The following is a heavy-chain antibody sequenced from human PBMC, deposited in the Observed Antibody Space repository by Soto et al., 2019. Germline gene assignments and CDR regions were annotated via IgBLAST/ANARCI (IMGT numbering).Heavy chain of an antibody. Sequence: GLSRRLSCGAGGFSCSTYAMHCVRKAPGKGLKYVSAISSNGRSTYYANSVKGRFTISRDNSKNTLYLQMDSLRAEDMAVYYCARDRYTNGVCYAPSDYWGQGTLVTVSS. CDR3: ARDRYTNGVCYAPSDY. J-gene: IGHJ4*02. D-gene: IGHD2-8*01. V-gene: IGHV3-64*01. CDR2: ISSNGRST. CDR1: GFSCSTYA.